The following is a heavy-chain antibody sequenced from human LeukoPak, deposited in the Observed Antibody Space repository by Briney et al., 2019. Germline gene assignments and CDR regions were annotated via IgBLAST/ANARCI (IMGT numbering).Heavy chain of an antibody. Sequence: GESLKISCKGSGYSFTSYWIGWVRQMPGKGLEWMGIIYPGDSDTRYSPSFQGQVTISADKSISTSYLQWSSLKALDTAMYYCARTSGRQLVLFDYWGQGTLVTVSS. CDR2: IYPGDSDT. CDR3: ARTSGRQLVLFDY. CDR1: GYSFTSYW. D-gene: IGHD6-13*01. J-gene: IGHJ4*02. V-gene: IGHV5-51*01.